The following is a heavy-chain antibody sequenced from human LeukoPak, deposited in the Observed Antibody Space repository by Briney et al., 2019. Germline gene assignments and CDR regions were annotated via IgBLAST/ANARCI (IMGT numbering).Heavy chain of an antibody. V-gene: IGHV3-21*04. D-gene: IGHD6-6*01. CDR2: ISSSSSYI. CDR3: ARGHRPKHYYYYGMDV. J-gene: IGHJ6*02. Sequence: GGSLRLSCAASGFTFSSYSMNWVRQAPGKGLEWVSSISSSSSYIYYADSVKGRFTISRDNAKNSLYLQMNSLRAEDTAVYYCARGHRPKHYYYYGMDVWGQGTTVTVSS. CDR1: GFTFSSYS.